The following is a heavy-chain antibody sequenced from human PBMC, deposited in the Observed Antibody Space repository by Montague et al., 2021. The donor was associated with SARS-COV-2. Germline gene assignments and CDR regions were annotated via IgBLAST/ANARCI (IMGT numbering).Heavy chain of an antibody. J-gene: IGHJ6*02. CDR1: GGSFSGYY. V-gene: IGHV4-34*01. D-gene: IGHD3-16*02. CDR2: IDHSGST. Sequence: SETLSLTCAVYGGSFSGYYWTWIRQPPGKGLEWIGEIDHSGSTNHNPSLKSRVTISVDTSKNQFSLKLGSVTAADTAVYYCARGQPPRITFGGIISYGLDVWGQGTTVTVSS. CDR3: ARGQPPRITFGGIISYGLDV.